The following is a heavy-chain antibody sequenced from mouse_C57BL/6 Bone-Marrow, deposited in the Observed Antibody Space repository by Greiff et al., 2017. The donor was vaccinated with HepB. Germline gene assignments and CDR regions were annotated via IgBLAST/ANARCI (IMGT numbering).Heavy chain of an antibody. J-gene: IGHJ3*01. CDR2: IWGVGST. CDR3: ASEGYDGAWFAY. CDR1: GFSLTSYG. D-gene: IGHD2-2*01. Sequence: VKVEESGPGLVAPSQSLSITCTVSGFSLTSYGVDWVRQSPGKGLEWLGVIWGVGSTNYNSALKSRLSISKDNSKSQVFLKMNRLQTDDTAMYYCASEGYDGAWFAYWGQGTLVTVSA. V-gene: IGHV2-6*01.